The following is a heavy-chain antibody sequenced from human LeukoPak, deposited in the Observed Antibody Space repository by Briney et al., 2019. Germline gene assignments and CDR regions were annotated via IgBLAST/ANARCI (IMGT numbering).Heavy chain of an antibody. CDR3: ARSIPYGTTWYGRSDY. Sequence: GGSLRLSCAASGFPFSSYSMTWVRQAPGKGLEWVANIKPDGTTKFYVDSVKGRFTISRDNALDSLYLQMNSLRAEDTAIYYCARSIPYGTTWYGRSDYWGQGTLVTVSS. D-gene: IGHD6-13*01. CDR2: IKPDGTTK. V-gene: IGHV3-7*03. CDR1: GFPFSSYS. J-gene: IGHJ4*02.